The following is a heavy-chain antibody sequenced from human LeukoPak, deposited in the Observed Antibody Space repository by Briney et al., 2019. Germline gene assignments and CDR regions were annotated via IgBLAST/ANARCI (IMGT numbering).Heavy chain of an antibody. D-gene: IGHD3-22*01. CDR1: GGSISSSSYY. CDR2: IYYSGST. V-gene: IGHV4-39*01. J-gene: IGHJ3*02. Sequence: SETLSLTCTVSGGSISSSSYYWGWIRQPPGKGLEWIGSIYYSGSTYYNPSLKSRVTISVDTSKNQFSLKLSSVTAADTALYYCARVLGYYYDSSGYYFTDAFDIWGQGTMVTVSS. CDR3: ARVLGYYYDSSGYYFTDAFDI.